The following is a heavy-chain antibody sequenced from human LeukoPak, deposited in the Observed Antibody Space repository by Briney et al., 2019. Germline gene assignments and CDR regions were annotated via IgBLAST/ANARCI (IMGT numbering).Heavy chain of an antibody. D-gene: IGHD2-2*01. J-gene: IGHJ6*02. CDR1: GYTFTSYA. CDR3: ARDIDAYPPYYYGMDV. CDR2: INTNTGNP. Sequence: GASVKVSCKASGYTFTSYAKNWVRQAPGQGLEWMGWINTNTGNPTYAQGFTGRFVFSLDTSVSTAYLQISSLKAEDTAVYYCARDIDAYPPYYYGMDVWGQGTTVTVSS. V-gene: IGHV7-4-1*02.